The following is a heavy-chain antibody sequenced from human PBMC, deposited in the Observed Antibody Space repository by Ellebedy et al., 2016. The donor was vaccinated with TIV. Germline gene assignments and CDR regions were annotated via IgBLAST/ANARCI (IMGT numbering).Heavy chain of an antibody. Sequence: GGSLRLSXAASGITFSGYAMSWVRQAPGKGLEWVSSISYNSDRTYYADSVKGRFTISRDNSKNTLYLQMNSLRVEDTAVYYCTKGFYWDWGQGTLVTVAS. D-gene: IGHD3-9*01. CDR3: TKGFYWD. V-gene: IGHV3-23*01. CDR2: ISYNSDRT. CDR1: GITFSGYA. J-gene: IGHJ4*02.